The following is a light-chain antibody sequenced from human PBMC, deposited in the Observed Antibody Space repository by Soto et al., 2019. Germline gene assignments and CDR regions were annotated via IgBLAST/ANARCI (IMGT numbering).Light chain of an antibody. CDR3: SSYAGSNSV. CDR1: STDVGRYNY. J-gene: IGLJ3*02. V-gene: IGLV2-8*01. Sequence: QSALTQPPSASGSPGQSVTISCTGTSTDVGRYNYVSWYQQHPGKAPKLIIYEVNERPSGVPDRFSGSKSGNTASLTVSGLQAEDEADYYCSSYAGSNSVFGGGTQLTVL. CDR2: EVN.